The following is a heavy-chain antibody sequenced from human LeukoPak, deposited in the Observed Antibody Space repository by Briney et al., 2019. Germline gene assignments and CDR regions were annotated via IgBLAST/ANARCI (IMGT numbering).Heavy chain of an antibody. Sequence: ASVKVSCKASGGTFSSYAINWVRQATGQGLEWMGWMNPNSGNTGYAQKFQGRVTMTRNTSISTAYMELSSLRSEDTAVYYCARDGRVKGRSSSWLPWGQGTLVTVSS. J-gene: IGHJ5*02. V-gene: IGHV1-8*02. D-gene: IGHD6-13*01. CDR1: GGTFSSYA. CDR3: ARDGRVKGRSSSWLP. CDR2: MNPNSGNT.